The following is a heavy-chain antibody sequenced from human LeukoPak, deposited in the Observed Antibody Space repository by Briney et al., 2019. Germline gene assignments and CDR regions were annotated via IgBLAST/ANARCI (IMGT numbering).Heavy chain of an antibody. CDR1: GFTFSGSA. CDR3: TRAYDSSGYDFFYFDY. J-gene: IGHJ4*02. D-gene: IGHD3-22*01. Sequence: GGSLRLSCGASGFTFSGSAMHWVRQASGKGLEWVGRIRSQANSYATAYVASVKGRFTISRDDSKKTAYLEMNSLRTEDTAAYYCTRAYDSSGYDFFYFDYWGQGTLVTVSS. V-gene: IGHV3-73*01. CDR2: IRSQANSYAT.